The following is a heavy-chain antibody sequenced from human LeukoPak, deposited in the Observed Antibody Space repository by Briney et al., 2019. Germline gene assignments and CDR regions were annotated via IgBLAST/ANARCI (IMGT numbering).Heavy chain of an antibody. CDR3: ARAPAKYYYDSSGYFLDY. CDR2: ISYDGSNK. V-gene: IGHV3-30*04. D-gene: IGHD3-22*01. CDR1: GFTFSSYA. J-gene: IGHJ4*02. Sequence: GGSLRLSCAASGFTFSSYAMHWVRQAPGKGLEWVAVISYDGSNKYYADSVKGRFTISRDNSKNTLYLQTNSLRAEDTAVYYCARAPAKYYYDSSGYFLDYWGQGTLVTVSS.